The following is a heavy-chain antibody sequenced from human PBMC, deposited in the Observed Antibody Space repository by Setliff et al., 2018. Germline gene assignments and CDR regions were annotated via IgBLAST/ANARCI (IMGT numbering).Heavy chain of an antibody. D-gene: IGHD3-10*01. CDR2: IYASGST. Sequence: SETLSLTCTVSGGSISSYYWSWIRQPPGKGLEWIGYIYASGSTNYNPSLKSRVTLSVDTSKNHFSLKLSSVTAADTAVYYCARHVGSRGRGYNYYYYYMDVWGKGTTVTVSS. V-gene: IGHV4-59*08. J-gene: IGHJ6*03. CDR3: ARHVGSRGRGYNYYYYYMDV. CDR1: GGSISSYY.